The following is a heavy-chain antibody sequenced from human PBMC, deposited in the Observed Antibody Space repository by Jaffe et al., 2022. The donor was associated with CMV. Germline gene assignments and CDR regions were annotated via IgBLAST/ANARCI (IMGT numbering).Heavy chain of an antibody. CDR1: GGSISSYY. CDR2: IYYSGST. D-gene: IGHD5-12*01. CDR3: ARQPLVADGGYYGMDV. J-gene: IGHJ6*02. V-gene: IGHV4-59*08. Sequence: QVQLQESGPGLVKPSETLSLTCTVSGGSISSYYWSWIRQPPGKGLEWIGYIYYSGSTNYNPSLKSRVTISVDTSKNQFSLKLSSVTAADTAVYYCARQPLVADGGYYGMDVWGQGTTVTVSS.